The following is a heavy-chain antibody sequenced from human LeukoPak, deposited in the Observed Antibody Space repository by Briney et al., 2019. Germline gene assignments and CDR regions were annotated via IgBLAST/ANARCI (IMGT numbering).Heavy chain of an antibody. V-gene: IGHV3-7*01. CDR1: GFTFSNYW. D-gene: IGHD3-16*01. CDR3: ARGLNTSPGVDY. Sequence: GGSLRLSCAVSGFTFSNYWMNWVRQAPGKGLEWVANIKEDGSQKYYVESVKGRFTVSRDNAKNSVYLQMSSLRDEDTAVYYCARGLNTSPGVDYWGQGTLGTVSS. J-gene: IGHJ4*02. CDR2: IKEDGSQK.